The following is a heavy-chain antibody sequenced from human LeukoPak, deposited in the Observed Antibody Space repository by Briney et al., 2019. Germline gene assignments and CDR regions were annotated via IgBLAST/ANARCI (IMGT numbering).Heavy chain of an antibody. CDR1: GFTFSSYE. D-gene: IGHD2-2*01. CDR3: ARDYQGGFDY. CDR2: ISSSGSTI. V-gene: IGHV3-48*03. J-gene: IGHJ4*02. Sequence: GGSLRLSWAASGFTFSSYEMNWVRQAPGKGLEWVSYISSSGSTIYYADSVKGRFTISRDNAKNSLYLQMNSLRAEDTAVYYCARDYQGGFDYWGQGTLVTVSS.